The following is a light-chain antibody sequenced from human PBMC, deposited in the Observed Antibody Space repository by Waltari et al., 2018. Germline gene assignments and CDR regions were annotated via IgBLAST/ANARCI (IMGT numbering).Light chain of an antibody. CDR1: HSVTTY. CDR2: GAY. Sequence: SCRASHSVTTYLAGYQQKPGQAPRLLSYGAYTRAAGIPDRFSGSGSGTDFSLTISRLEAEDFAVYYCQHHVRLPATFGQGTKVEIK. CDR3: QHHVRLPAT. J-gene: IGKJ1*01. V-gene: IGKV3-20*01.